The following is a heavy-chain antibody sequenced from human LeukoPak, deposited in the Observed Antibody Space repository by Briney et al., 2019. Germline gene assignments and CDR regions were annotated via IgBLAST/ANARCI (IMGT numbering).Heavy chain of an antibody. CDR3: ARGARAGYNLEPFDY. D-gene: IGHD5-24*01. V-gene: IGHV4-59*08. Sequence: SETLSLTCTVSGGFMSSYYWSWIRLHPGKGLEWIGYIYYSGSTKYNPSLKSRVTISVDTSKNQFSLKLSSVTAADTAVYYCARGARAGYNLEPFDYWGQGTLVTVSS. CDR1: GGFMSSYY. J-gene: IGHJ4*02. CDR2: IYYSGST.